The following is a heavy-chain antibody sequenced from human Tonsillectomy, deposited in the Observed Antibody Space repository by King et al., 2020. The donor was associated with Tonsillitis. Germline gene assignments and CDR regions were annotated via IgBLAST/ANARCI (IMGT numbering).Heavy chain of an antibody. Sequence: QLVQSGAEVKEPGESLKISCRGSGYNFASYWIGWVRQMPGKGPEWMGIIYPVDSYTRYSPPFQGQVTIPVDMSITTAYLQWSSLKTSDTATYYSARLFYNQRRVPDCWGQGALVTVSS. V-gene: IGHV5-51*01. CDR2: IYPVDSYT. CDR1: GYNFASYW. J-gene: IGHJ4*02. D-gene: IGHD1-14*01. CDR3: ARLFYNQRRVPDC.